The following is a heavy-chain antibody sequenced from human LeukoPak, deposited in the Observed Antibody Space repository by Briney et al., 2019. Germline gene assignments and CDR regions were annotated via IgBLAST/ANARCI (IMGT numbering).Heavy chain of an antibody. CDR1: GFTFSSYE. J-gene: IGHJ4*02. CDR3: ARRYCSSTSCTLDY. D-gene: IGHD2-2*01. CDR2: ISSGTTTI. V-gene: IGHV3-48*03. Sequence: PGGSLRLSCTASGFTFSSYEMNWVRQAPGKGLEWVSYISSGTTTIYYADSVKGRCTISRDNAKNSLYLQMNSLRAEDTAVYYCARRYCSSTSCTLDYWGQGTLVTVSS.